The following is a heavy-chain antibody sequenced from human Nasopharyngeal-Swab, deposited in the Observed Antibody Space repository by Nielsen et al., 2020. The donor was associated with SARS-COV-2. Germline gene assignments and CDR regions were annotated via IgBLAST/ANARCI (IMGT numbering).Heavy chain of an antibody. D-gene: IGHD3-10*02. J-gene: IGHJ3*02. CDR3: ARQDYVRAYDI. Sequence: SETLSLTCTVSGGSISSYYWSWIRQPPGKGLEWIGYIYYSGSTNYNPSLKSRVTISVDTSKNQFSLKLSSVTAADTAVYYCARQDYVRAYDIWGQETMVTVSS. CDR2: IYYSGST. V-gene: IGHV4-59*08. CDR1: GGSISSYY.